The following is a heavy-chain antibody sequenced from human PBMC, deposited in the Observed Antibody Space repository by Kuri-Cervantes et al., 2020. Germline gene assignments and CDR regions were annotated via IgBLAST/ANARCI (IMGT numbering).Heavy chain of an antibody. V-gene: IGHV4-39*01. CDR2: IYYSGST. J-gene: IGHJ4*02. CDR1: GGSISSSSYY. Sequence: SETLSLTCTVSGGSISSSSYYWGWIRQPPGKGLEWIGSIYYSGSTYYNPSLKSRVTISVDTSKNQFSLKLSSVTAADTAVYYCASGGYSYGYGGYWGQGTLVTVSS. CDR3: ASGGYSYGYGGY. D-gene: IGHD5-18*01.